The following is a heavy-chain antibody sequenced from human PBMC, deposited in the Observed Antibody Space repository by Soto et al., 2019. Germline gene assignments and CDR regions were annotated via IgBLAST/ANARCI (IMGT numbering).Heavy chain of an antibody. D-gene: IGHD4-4*01. CDR3: ARRNSNNTYYYYYGMDV. CDR2: IIPIFGTA. V-gene: IGHV1-69*01. Sequence: QVQLAQSGAEVKKPGSSVKVSCKASGGTFSSYAISWVRQAPGQGLEWMGGIIPIFGTANYAQKFQGRVTITADESTSTAYMELSSLRSEDTAVYYCARRNSNNTYYYYYGMDVWGQGTTVTVSS. CDR1: GGTFSSYA. J-gene: IGHJ6*02.